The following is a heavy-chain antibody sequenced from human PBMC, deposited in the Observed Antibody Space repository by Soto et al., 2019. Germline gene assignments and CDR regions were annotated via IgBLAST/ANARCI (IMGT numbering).Heavy chain of an antibody. CDR1: GFTFSSYW. CDR2: INQDGSEK. J-gene: IGHJ6*02. V-gene: IGHV3-7*01. D-gene: IGHD6-25*01. Sequence: ESGGGLVQPGGSLRLSCAASGFTFSSYWMTWVRQAPGKGLEWVANINQDGSEKYYVDSVKGRFTISRDDAKTSLYLQMNSLRADDTAVYYCALLAGYFYAMDVWGQGTTVTVSS. CDR3: ALLAGYFYAMDV.